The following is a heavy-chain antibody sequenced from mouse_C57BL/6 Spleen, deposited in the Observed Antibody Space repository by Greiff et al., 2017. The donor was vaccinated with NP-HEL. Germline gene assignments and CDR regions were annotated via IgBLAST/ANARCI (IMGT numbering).Heavy chain of an antibody. D-gene: IGHD1-1*01. Sequence: EVKLMESGAELVRPGASVKLSCTASGFNIKDYYMHWVKQRPEQGLEWIGRIDPEDGDTEYAPKFQGKATMTADTSSNTAYLQLSSLTSEDTAVYYCTLYYGSSSAWFAYWGQGTLVTVSA. J-gene: IGHJ3*01. CDR3: TLYYGSSSAWFAY. V-gene: IGHV14-1*01. CDR1: GFNIKDYY. CDR2: IDPEDGDT.